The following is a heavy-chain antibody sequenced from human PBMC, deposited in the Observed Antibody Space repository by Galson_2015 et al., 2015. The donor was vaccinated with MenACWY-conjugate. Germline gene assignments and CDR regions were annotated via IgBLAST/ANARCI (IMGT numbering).Heavy chain of an antibody. CDR3: AKVFSGSRYSGYGMDV. CDR1: GFAFSSYP. CDR2: ISGSGDDT. J-gene: IGHJ6*02. D-gene: IGHD2-15*01. Sequence: SLRLSCAASGFAFSSYPMNWVRQAPGEVLESISSISGSGDDTYYADSVKGRFTISRDNSRNTLYLQMNRLRAEDTSTYYCAKVFSGSRYSGYGMDVWGQGTPVTVSS. V-gene: IGHV3-23*01.